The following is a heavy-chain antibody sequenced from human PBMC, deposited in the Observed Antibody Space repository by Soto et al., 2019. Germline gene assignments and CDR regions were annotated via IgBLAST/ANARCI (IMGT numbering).Heavy chain of an antibody. CDR1: GFTFNSYT. V-gene: IGHV3-30*04. J-gene: IGHJ4*02. Sequence: QVQLVESGGGVVQPGRSLRLSCAASGFTFNSYTMHWVRQAPGKGLEWVAVISYDGNSQFYADSVKGRFIISRDKSKNTLYLQMNSLRPEDTAVYYCARDLAYYDFWSGYYSFDYWGQGTLVTVSS. D-gene: IGHD3-3*01. CDR2: ISYDGNSQ. CDR3: ARDLAYYDFWSGYYSFDY.